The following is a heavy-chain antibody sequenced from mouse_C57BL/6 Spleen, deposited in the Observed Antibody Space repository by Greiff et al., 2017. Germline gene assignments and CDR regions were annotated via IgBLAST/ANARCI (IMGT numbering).Heavy chain of an antibody. V-gene: IGHV1-74*01. CDR3: ARRNEGLRGCAMDD. CDR2: IHPYNGDT. CDR1: GYTFTTYS. J-gene: IGHJ4*01. D-gene: IGHD3-3*01. Sequence: QVQLQQSGAELVRPGASVKLSCKASGYTFTTYSMQWVKQSPGQSLEWIGNIHPYNGDTNYNQKFKGKATVTVDKSSSTAYMQLSRLTSEDSAVYYCARRNEGLRGCAMDDRGQGTTGTVSS.